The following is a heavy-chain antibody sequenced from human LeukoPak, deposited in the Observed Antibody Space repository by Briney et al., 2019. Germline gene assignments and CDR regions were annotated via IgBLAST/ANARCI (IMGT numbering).Heavy chain of an antibody. V-gene: IGHV4-39*07. D-gene: IGHD3-22*01. CDR2: IYYSGST. CDR3: ARAGYYYDSSGYYRYFDY. CDR1: GGSISSSSYY. J-gene: IGHJ4*02. Sequence: SETLSLTCTVSGGSISSSSYYWGWIRQPPGKGLEWIGSIYYSGSTYYNPSLKSRVTISVDTSKNQFSLKLSSVTAADTAVYYCARAGYYYDSSGYYRYFDYWGQGTLVTVSS.